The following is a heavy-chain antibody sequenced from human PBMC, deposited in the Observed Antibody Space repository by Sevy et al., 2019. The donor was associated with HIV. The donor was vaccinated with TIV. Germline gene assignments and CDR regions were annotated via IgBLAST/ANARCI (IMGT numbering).Heavy chain of an antibody. CDR1: EFTFSDYG. J-gene: IGHJ3*02. V-gene: IGHV3-33*01. CDR3: ARVQQWLVNAFDI. CDR2: IWYDGSDK. D-gene: IGHD6-19*01. Sequence: GGSLRLSCAASEFTFSDYGMHWVRQAPGKGLEWVAFIWYDGSDKYYVDSVKGRFTISRDNSKNTLYLQMNSLRAEDTAVYYCARVQQWLVNAFDIWGQGAMVTVSS.